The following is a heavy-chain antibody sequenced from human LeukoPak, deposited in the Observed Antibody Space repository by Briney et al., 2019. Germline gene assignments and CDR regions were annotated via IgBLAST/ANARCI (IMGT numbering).Heavy chain of an antibody. J-gene: IGHJ4*02. CDR3: ARDIGMRIVVVAFYY. D-gene: IGHD3-22*01. CDR2: ISAYNGNT. CDR1: GYTFTSYG. V-gene: IGHV1-18*01. Sequence: ASVKVSCKASGYTFTSYGISWVRQAPGQGLEWMGWISAYNGNTNYAQKLQGRVTMTTDTSTSTAYMELRSLRSDDTAVYYCARDIGMRIVVVAFYYWGQGTLVTLSS.